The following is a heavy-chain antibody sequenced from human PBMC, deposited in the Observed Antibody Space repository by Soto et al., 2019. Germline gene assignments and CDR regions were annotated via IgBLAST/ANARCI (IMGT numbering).Heavy chain of an antibody. J-gene: IGHJ4*02. D-gene: IGHD3-16*01. CDR3: ARGWGLVS. Sequence: QMEQSGAEVRKPESSVKVSCKRSGGSLTSYPMAWVRQAPGQGFEWMGGIIPIHGTTEYAQKFQGRVTITPDESTNRATLELTGLTSEDTAVYYCARGWGLVSWGQGTLVTVSS. CDR1: GGSLTSYP. V-gene: IGHV1-69*01. CDR2: IIPIHGTT.